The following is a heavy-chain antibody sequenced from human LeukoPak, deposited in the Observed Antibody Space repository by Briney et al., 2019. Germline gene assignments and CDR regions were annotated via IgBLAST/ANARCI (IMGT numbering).Heavy chain of an antibody. J-gene: IGHJ5*02. Sequence: ASVKVSCKASGYTFTSYDINWVRQATGQGLEWMGWMNPNSGNTGYAQKFQGRVTMTRNTSISTVYMELSSLRSEDTAVYYCARGMYYDFWSGYSKSNWFDPWGQGTLVTVSS. V-gene: IGHV1-8*01. CDR1: GYTFTSYD. CDR3: ARGMYYDFWSGYSKSNWFDP. D-gene: IGHD3-3*01. CDR2: MNPNSGNT.